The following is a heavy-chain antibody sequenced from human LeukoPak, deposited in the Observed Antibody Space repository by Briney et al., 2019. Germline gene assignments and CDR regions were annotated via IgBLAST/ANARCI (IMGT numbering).Heavy chain of an antibody. V-gene: IGHV4-59*01. D-gene: IGHD1-26*01. CDR3: ARVSGSPRYYGMDV. CDR1: GGSISSYY. Sequence: SETLSLTCTVSGGSISSYYWSWVRQPPGKGLEGIGYIYYSGSTNYNSSLKSRVTISVDTSKDQFSLKLSSVTAADTAVYYCARVSGSPRYYGMDVWGQGTTVTVSS. J-gene: IGHJ6*02. CDR2: IYYSGST.